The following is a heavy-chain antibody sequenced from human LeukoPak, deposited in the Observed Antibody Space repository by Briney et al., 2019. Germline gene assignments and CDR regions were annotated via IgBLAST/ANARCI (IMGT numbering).Heavy chain of an antibody. J-gene: IGHJ6*02. CDR1: GFTFSSYG. D-gene: IGHD4-11*01. CDR3: ARESDDYSNYGYYYYGMDV. Sequence: GGSLRLSCAASGFTFSSYGMHWVRQAPGKGLEWVAVISHDGSNKYYADSVKGRFTISRDNSKNTLYLQMNSLRAEDTAVYYCARESDDYSNYGYYYYGMDVWGQGTTVTVSS. CDR2: ISHDGSNK. V-gene: IGHV3-30*03.